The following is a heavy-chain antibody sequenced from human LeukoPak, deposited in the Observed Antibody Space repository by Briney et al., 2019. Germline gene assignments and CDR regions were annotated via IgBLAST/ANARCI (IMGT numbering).Heavy chain of an antibody. CDR2: ISGSGEST. J-gene: IGHJ4*02. CDR3: VKDSGYCSSSGCYFDF. D-gene: IGHD2-2*03. CDR1: GFTFKTYA. V-gene: IGHV3-23*01. Sequence: GGSLRLSCAASGFTFKTYAMTWVRQAPGKGLEWVSGISGSGESTYYAVSVKGRFTISRDNSKNTLYLQMNSLRAEDTAVYYCVKDSGYCSSSGCYFDFWGQGTLVSVSS.